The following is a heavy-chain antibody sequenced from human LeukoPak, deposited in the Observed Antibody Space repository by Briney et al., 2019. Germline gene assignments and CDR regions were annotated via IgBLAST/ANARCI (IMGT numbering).Heavy chain of an antibody. V-gene: IGHV1-8*02. CDR1: GGTFSSYA. D-gene: IGHD1-1*01. J-gene: IGHJ6*03. CDR3: ARDQNDPRFLKSTRYYYYMDV. Sequence: GSSVKVSCKASGGTFSSYAINWVRQATGQGLEWMGWMNPNSGNTGYAQKFQGRVTMTRNTSISTAYMELSSLRSEDTAVYYCARDQNDPRFLKSTRYYYYMDVWGKGTTVTVSS. CDR2: MNPNSGNT.